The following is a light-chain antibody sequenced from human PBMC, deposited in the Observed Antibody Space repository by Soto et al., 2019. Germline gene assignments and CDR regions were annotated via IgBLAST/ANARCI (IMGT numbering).Light chain of an antibody. CDR1: SSDVGGYNY. CDR3: SSYTSSSTLVV. J-gene: IGLJ2*01. Sequence: QSALTQPASVSGSPGQSITISCTGTSSDVGGYNYVSWYQQHPGKAPKLMIYDVSNRPSGVSNRFSGSKSGNTASLTISGLQAEEGGDYYCSSYTSSSTLVVFGGGTQLTVL. CDR2: DVS. V-gene: IGLV2-14*01.